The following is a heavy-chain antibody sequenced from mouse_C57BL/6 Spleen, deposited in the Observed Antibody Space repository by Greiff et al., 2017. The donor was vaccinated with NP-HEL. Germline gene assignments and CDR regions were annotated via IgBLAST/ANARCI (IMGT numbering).Heavy chain of an antibody. Sequence: QVQLKQPGAELVKPGASVKLSCKASGYTFTSYWMHWVKQRPGQGLEWIGMIHPNSGSTNYNEKFKSKATLTVDKSSSTAYMQLSSLTSEDSAVYYCATIYYYLGFDYWGQVTTLTVSS. V-gene: IGHV1-64*01. D-gene: IGHD1-1*01. CDR2: IHPNSGST. J-gene: IGHJ2*01. CDR3: ATIYYYLGFDY. CDR1: GYTFTSYW.